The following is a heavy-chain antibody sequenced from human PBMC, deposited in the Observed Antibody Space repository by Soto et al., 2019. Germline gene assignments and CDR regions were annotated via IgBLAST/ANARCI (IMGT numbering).Heavy chain of an antibody. V-gene: IGHV1-8*01. Sequence: QEQLVQSGAEVKKPGAPVKVSCKASGYTFSNYNINGVRPASGQGLEWMGWMNPDSGNTGYAEKFQGRVTMTRNSSISTAYMELSGLRSEDKAVYYCAREAASDPAFYYHYMDVWGKGTTFTVSS. J-gene: IGHJ6*03. D-gene: IGHD3-10*01. CDR2: MNPDSGNT. CDR1: GYTFSNYN. CDR3: AREAASDPAFYYHYMDV.